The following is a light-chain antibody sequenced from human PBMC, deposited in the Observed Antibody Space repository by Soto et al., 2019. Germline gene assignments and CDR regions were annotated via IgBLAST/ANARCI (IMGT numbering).Light chain of an antibody. CDR2: GAS. CDR1: QSVSSNY. V-gene: IGKV3-20*01. J-gene: IGKJ4*01. CDR3: QHYGSSPLT. Sequence: EIVLTQSPGTLSLSPGERATLSCRASQSVSSNYLAWYQQKPGQAPRLLIYGASSRATGIPDRFSGSGPGTDFTLTISRLEPEDFAVYYCQHYGSSPLTFGGGTKVEIK.